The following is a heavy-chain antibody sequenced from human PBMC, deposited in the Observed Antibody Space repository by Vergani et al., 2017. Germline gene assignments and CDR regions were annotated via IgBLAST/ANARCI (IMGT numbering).Heavy chain of an antibody. V-gene: IGHV4-34*01. CDR3: AGEASFDPYYYYMDV. J-gene: IGHJ6*03. D-gene: IGHD5-12*01. Sequence: QVQLQQWGAGLLKPSETLSLTCAVYGGSFSGYNWSWIRQPPGKGLEWIGEINHSGSTNYNPSLKSRVTISVDTSKNQFSLKLSSVTAADTAVYYCAGEASFDPYYYYMDVWGKGTTVTVSS. CDR1: GGSFSGYN. CDR2: INHSGST.